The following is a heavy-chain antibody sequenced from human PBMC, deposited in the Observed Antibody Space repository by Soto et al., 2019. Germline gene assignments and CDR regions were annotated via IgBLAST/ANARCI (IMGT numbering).Heavy chain of an antibody. V-gene: IGHV4-59*01. J-gene: IGHJ4*02. D-gene: IGHD6-6*01. CDR2: IYYSGST. Sequence: KPSETLSLTCTVSGGSISSYYWSWIRQPPGKGLEWIGYIYYSGSTNYNPSLKSRVTISVDTSKNQFSLKLSSVTAADTAVYYCARGVYRSSYLTYYFDYWGQGTPVTVSS. CDR3: ARGVYRSSYLTYYFDY. CDR1: GGSISSYY.